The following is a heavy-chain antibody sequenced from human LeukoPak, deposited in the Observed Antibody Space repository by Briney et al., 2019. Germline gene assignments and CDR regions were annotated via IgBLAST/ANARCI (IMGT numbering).Heavy chain of an antibody. CDR3: VKECLVIINYYFDY. J-gene: IGHJ4*02. CDR2: ISSTGGST. V-gene: IGHV3-64D*06. CDR1: EFTFSNYA. D-gene: IGHD3-22*01. Sequence: GGSLRLSCSPSEFTFSNYAMHWVRQAPGKGLEYVSVISSTGGSTYYADSVKGRFTVSRDNSKNTLYLQMSSLRAEDTAVYYCVKECLVIINYYFDYWGQGTLVTVSS.